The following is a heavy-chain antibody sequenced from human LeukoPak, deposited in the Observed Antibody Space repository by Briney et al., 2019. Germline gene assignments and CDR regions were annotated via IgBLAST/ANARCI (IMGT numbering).Heavy chain of an antibody. D-gene: IGHD3-22*01. Sequence: GGSPRLSCAASGSTFSSYAMSWVRQAPGKGLEWVSAISGSGGSTYYADSVKGRFTISRDNSKNTLYLQMNSLRAEDTAVYYCAKNPYYDSSGYTLFFDYWGQGTLVTVSS. J-gene: IGHJ4*02. CDR1: GSTFSSYA. V-gene: IGHV3-23*01. CDR3: AKNPYYDSSGYTLFFDY. CDR2: ISGSGGST.